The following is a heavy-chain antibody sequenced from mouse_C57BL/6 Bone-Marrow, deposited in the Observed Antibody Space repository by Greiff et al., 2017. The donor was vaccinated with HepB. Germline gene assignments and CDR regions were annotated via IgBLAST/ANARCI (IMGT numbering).Heavy chain of an antibody. D-gene: IGHD1-1*01. CDR1: GYTFTSYW. CDR2: IYPCSCST. J-gene: IGHJ3*01. V-gene: IGHV1-55*01. Sequence: VQLQQPGAELVKPGASVKMSCKASGYTFTSYWITWVKQRPGQGLEWIGDIYPCSCSTNYNEKFKSKATLTVDTSSSTAYMQLSSLTSEDSAVYYCARDSTSTVVAPGFAYWGQGTLVTVSA. CDR3: ARDSTSTVVAPGFAY.